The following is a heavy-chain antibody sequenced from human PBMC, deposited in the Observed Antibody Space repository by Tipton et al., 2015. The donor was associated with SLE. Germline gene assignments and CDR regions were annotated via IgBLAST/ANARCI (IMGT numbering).Heavy chain of an antibody. D-gene: IGHD4-23*01. CDR1: GFTFSDYY. CDR3: AKDLPYGGLFDY. CDR2: ISGSGGST. J-gene: IGHJ4*02. Sequence: SLRLSCAASGFTFSDYYMSWVRQAPGKGLEWVSAISGSGGSTYYADSVKGRFTISRDNSKNTLYLQMNSLRAEDTAVYYCAKDLPYGGLFDYWGQGTLVTVSS. V-gene: IGHV3-23*01.